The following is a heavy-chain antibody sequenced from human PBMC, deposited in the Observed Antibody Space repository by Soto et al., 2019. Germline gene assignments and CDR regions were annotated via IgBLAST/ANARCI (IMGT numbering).Heavy chain of an antibody. V-gene: IGHV5-51*01. CDR1: GYSFTNYW. D-gene: IGHD2-2*01. CDR2: IYPGDSDT. J-gene: IGHJ6*02. CDR3: AGYCSSSICPEDHYFALEV. Sequence: GESLKISCTASGYSFTNYWIGWVRQMPGKGPEWMGIIYPGDSDTRYSPSFQGQVTISADKSTSTAYLLWSSLKASDTAIYFCAGYCSSSICPEDHYFALEVWGQGTTVTVSS.